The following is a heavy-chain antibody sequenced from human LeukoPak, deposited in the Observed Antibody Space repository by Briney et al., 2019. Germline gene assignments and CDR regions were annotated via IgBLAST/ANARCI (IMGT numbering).Heavy chain of an antibody. J-gene: IGHJ3*02. V-gene: IGHV4-59*01. CDR3: ARDHSGSYRRRAFDI. CDR1: GGSISSYY. CDR2: IYYSGST. D-gene: IGHD1-26*01. Sequence: SETLSFTCTVSGGSISSYYWSWIRQPPGKGLEWIGYIYYSGSTNYNPSLKSRVTISVDTSKNQFSLKLSSVTAADTAVYYCARDHSGSYRRRAFDIWGQGTMVTVSS.